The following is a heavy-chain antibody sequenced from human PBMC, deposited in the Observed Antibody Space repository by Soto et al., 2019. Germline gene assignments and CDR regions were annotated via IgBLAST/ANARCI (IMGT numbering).Heavy chain of an antibody. D-gene: IGHD4-17*01. CDR2: TRNKANSYTT. Sequence: EVQLVESGGGLVQPGGSLRLSCAASGFTFSDHYMDWVRQAPGKGLEWVGRTRNKANSYTTKYAASVKGRFTISRDDSKNSLYLQMNSLKTEDTAVYYCARPRSLYGPFDYWGQGTLVTVSS. CDR1: GFTFSDHY. J-gene: IGHJ4*02. V-gene: IGHV3-72*01. CDR3: ARPRSLYGPFDY.